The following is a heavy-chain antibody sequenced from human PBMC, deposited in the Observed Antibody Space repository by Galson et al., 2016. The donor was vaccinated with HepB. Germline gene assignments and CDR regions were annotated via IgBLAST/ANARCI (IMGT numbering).Heavy chain of an antibody. D-gene: IGHD4-23*01. J-gene: IGHJ4*02. CDR3: ARFGTEITPGGPFDS. Sequence: PALVKPTQTLTLTCTFSGFSLSTSGVGVGWIRQPPGRAPEWLTLIFWNDDKRYSPSLKSRLTITKDTSKNHVVLTVTNMDPVDTATYYCARFGTEITPGGPFDSWGQGTLVTVSS. V-gene: IGHV2-5*01. CDR1: GFSLSTSGVG. CDR2: IFWNDDK.